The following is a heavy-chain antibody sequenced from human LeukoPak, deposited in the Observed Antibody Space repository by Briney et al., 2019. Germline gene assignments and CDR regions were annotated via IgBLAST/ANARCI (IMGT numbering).Heavy chain of an antibody. CDR2: IYYSGST. CDR3: ARRPRYSSSSGGYYYMDV. D-gene: IGHD6-6*01. V-gene: IGHV4-59*08. CDR1: GGSISSYY. Sequence: SETLSLTCTVSGGSISSYYWSWIRQPPGKGLEWIGYIYYSGSTNYNPSLKSRVTISVDTSKNQFSLKLSSVTAADTAVYYCARRPRYSSSSGGYYYMDVWGKGTTVTVSS. J-gene: IGHJ6*03.